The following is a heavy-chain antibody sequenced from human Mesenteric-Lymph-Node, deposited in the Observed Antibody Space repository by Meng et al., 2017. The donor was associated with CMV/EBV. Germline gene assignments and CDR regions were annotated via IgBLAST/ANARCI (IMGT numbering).Heavy chain of an antibody. CDR2: IWYDGSNK. CDR3: AAPRLFKIVFDY. CDR1: GFTFSTYG. V-gene: IGHV3-30*02. Sequence: SCEASGFTFSTYGMYWVRQAPGKGLEWVASIWYDGSNKKYADSVKGRFTISRDNSKNTLYLQMNSLRADDTALYYCAAPRLFKIVFDYWGPGTLVTVSS. D-gene: IGHD2-15*01. J-gene: IGHJ4*02.